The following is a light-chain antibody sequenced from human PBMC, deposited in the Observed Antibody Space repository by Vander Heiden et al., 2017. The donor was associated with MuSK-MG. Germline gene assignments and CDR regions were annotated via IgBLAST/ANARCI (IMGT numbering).Light chain of an antibody. V-gene: IGKV3-15*01. CDR3: QQYNNWPIT. CDR1: QSVSSN. Sequence: EIVMTQSPATLSVSPGERATLSCRASQSVSSNLAWYQQKPGQAPRLLIYGASTRATGIPARFSGSGSGTEFTLTISSLQSGDFAVYYCQQYNNWPITLGQGTRLEIK. J-gene: IGKJ5*01. CDR2: GAS.